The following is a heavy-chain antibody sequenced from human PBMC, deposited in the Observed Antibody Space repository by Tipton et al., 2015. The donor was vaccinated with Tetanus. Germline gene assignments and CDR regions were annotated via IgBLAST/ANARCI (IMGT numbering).Heavy chain of an antibody. CDR2: IYNTGRT. CDR3: ARGHDSWSGTCDY. V-gene: IGHV4-39*01. D-gene: IGHD3-3*01. Sequence: TLSLTCTVSGGSINSFNYYWGWVRQLPGKGLEWIGSIYNTGRTYYNPSLASRLTVSIDTSKIQFSLKLSSVTAADTAVYYCARGHDSWSGTCDYWGQGTVVTVSS. J-gene: IGHJ4*02. CDR1: GGSINSFNYY.